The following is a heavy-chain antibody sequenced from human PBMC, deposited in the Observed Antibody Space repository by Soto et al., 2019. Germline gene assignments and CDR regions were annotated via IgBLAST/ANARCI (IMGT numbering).Heavy chain of an antibody. J-gene: IGHJ6*03. CDR1: GGSISSYY. CDR3: ASSYYYGSGSYYTYYYYYYMDV. V-gene: IGHV4-59*08. CDR2: IYYSGST. Sequence: QVQLQESGPGLVKPSETLSLTCTVSGGSISSYYWSWIRQPPGKGLEWIGYIYYSGSTNYNPSLKRRVTISVDTSKNQCSLKLSSVTAADTAVYYCASSYYYGSGSYYTYYYYYYMDVWGKGTTVTVSS. D-gene: IGHD3-10*01.